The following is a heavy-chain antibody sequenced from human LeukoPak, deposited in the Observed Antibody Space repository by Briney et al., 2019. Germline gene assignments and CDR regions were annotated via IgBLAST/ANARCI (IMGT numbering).Heavy chain of an antibody. Sequence: KLSETLSLTCAVSGGSIISNNWWSWVRQTPGKGLEWIGEVFHTGSTNYNPSLKSRVTILMDKSKNHFSLKLNSVTAADTAVYYCVRDGSPWGQGTLVTVSS. CDR3: VRDGSP. CDR2: VFHTGST. V-gene: IGHV4-4*02. CDR1: GGSIISNNW. D-gene: IGHD5-12*01. J-gene: IGHJ5*02.